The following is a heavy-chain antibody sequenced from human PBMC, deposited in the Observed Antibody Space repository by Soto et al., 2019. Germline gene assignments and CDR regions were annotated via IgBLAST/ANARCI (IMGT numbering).Heavy chain of an antibody. CDR1: GVSLMGFY. Sequence: SETLSLTCTVSGVSLMGFYWSWIRQPPGKGLEWIGYIYSSGTTIYNPSLESRVTMSVDTSKNQFSLNLGSVTAADTAVYYCERGGPYDMDVWGNGTTVTVSS. V-gene: IGHV4-4*08. D-gene: IGHD3-16*01. CDR2: IYSSGTT. CDR3: ERGGPYDMDV. J-gene: IGHJ6*04.